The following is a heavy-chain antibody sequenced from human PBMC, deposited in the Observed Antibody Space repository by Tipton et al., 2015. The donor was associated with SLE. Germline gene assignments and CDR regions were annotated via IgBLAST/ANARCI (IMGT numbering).Heavy chain of an antibody. CDR3: ARDGSPTYYYGSGSLNWFDP. V-gene: IGHV4-4*07. CDR2: IYSDGVT. Sequence: GLVKPSEPLSLTCTVSGGSINNYQWGWIRQPAGKGLEWIGRIYSDGVTNYNPSLKSRVSMSIDTSKNQFSLKLSSVTAADTAVYYCARDGSPTYYYGSGSLNWFDPWGQGTLVTVSS. J-gene: IGHJ5*02. D-gene: IGHD3-10*01. CDR1: GGSINNYQ.